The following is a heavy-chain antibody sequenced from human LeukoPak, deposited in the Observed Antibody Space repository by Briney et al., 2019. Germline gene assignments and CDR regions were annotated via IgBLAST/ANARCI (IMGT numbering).Heavy chain of an antibody. V-gene: IGHV3-23*01. CDR3: AKDDLSHSSGWLYDAFDI. Sequence: GGSLRLSCAASGFTFSSYGMSWVRQAPGKGLEWVSATSGSGGSTYYADSVKGRFTISRDNSKNTLYLQMNSLRAEDTAVYYCAKDDLSHSSGWLYDAFDIWGQGTMVTVSS. J-gene: IGHJ3*02. CDR1: GFTFSSYG. CDR2: TSGSGGST. D-gene: IGHD6-19*01.